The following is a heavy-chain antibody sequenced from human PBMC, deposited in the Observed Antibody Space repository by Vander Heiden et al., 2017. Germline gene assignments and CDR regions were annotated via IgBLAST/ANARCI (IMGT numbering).Heavy chain of an antibody. V-gene: IGHV3-21*02. CDR1: GCTVSNYN. CDR2: ITGSGSTI. CDR3: SRSLNTGTGDF. D-gene: IGHD4-17*01. J-gene: IGHJ4*02. Sequence: EVQVVESGGALVKPGGSLRLSCTGSGCTVSNYNINGGRQGQGRGLEWISSITGSGSTINAEDSMKDRLTIARDNAKTPVYLQMESLRAEDTALYYCSRSLNTGTGDFWGQGTPVTVSA.